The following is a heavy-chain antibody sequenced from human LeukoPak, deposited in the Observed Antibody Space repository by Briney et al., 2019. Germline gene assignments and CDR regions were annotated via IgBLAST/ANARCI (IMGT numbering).Heavy chain of an antibody. CDR1: GYTFTGYY. CDR3: ARSESSGYPRFDY. D-gene: IGHD3-22*01. Sequence: SVRVSCKASGYTFTGYYMHWVRQAPGQGLEWMGWINPNSGGTNYAQKFQGRVTMTRDTSISTAYMELSRLRSDDTAVYYCARSESSGYPRFDYWGQGTLVSVSS. CDR2: INPNSGGT. J-gene: IGHJ4*02. V-gene: IGHV1-2*02.